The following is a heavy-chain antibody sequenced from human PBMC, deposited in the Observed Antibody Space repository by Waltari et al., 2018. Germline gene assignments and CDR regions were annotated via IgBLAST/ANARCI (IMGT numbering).Heavy chain of an antibody. CDR3: ARQGQPHDGFDI. CDR1: GYTFATYW. J-gene: IGHJ3*02. CDR2: IYPGNSET. Sequence: EVQLVQSGAEVKKPGESLKISCKGSGYTFATYWIGWVRQMPGKGLEWMGLIYPGNSETRNSPSFQGQVTISADKSISTAYLQWSSLKASDTAMYYCARQGQPHDGFDIWGQGTMVTVSS. V-gene: IGHV5-51*01.